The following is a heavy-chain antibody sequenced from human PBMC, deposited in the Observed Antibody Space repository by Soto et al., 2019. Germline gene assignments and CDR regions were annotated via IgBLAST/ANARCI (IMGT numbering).Heavy chain of an antibody. J-gene: IGHJ5*02. CDR2: SIPIFGTA. Sequence: QVQLVQSGAEVKQPGSSVKVSCKASGGTFSSYAISWVRQAPGQGLEWMGGSIPIFGTANYAQKFQGRVTITADKSTSIAYMELSSLRSEDTAVYYCARDYPDHYDSSGYYSGGWFDPWGQGTLVTVSS. V-gene: IGHV1-69*06. CDR1: GGTFSSYA. D-gene: IGHD3-22*01. CDR3: ARDYPDHYDSSGYYSGGWFDP.